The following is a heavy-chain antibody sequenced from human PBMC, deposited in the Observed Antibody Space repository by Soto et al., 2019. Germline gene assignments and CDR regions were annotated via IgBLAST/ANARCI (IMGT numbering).Heavy chain of an antibody. D-gene: IGHD4-17*01. Sequence: QVQLQESGPGLVKPSQTLSLTCTVSGGSISSGGYYWSWIRQHPGKGLEWIGYIYYSGSTYYNPSLKSRVTISVDTSKNQFSLKLSSVTAADTAVYYCGRDKDYGGSNAFDIWGQGTMVTVSS. J-gene: IGHJ3*02. CDR2: IYYSGST. CDR1: GGSISSGGYY. V-gene: IGHV4-31*03. CDR3: GRDKDYGGSNAFDI.